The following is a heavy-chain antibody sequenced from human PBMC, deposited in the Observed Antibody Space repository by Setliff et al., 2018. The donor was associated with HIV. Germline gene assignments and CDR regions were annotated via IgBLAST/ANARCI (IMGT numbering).Heavy chain of an antibody. CDR3: ARVRPKNRYYNFWSGYFGAFDI. D-gene: IGHD3-3*01. V-gene: IGHV1-46*01. J-gene: IGHJ3*02. Sequence: ASVKVSCKASGYTFTSDYMHWVRQAPGQGLEWMGIINPRGGSTSYAQKFQGRVTMTRDTSTSTVYMELSSLRSEDTAVYYCARVRPKNRYYNFWSGYFGAFDIWGQGTMVTVSS. CDR2: INPRGGST. CDR1: GYTFTSDY.